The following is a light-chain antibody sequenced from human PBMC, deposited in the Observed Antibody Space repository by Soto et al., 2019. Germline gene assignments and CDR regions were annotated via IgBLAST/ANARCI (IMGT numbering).Light chain of an antibody. CDR3: QSYDSSRSGYV. CDR1: SSNIGADYD. CDR2: GNN. Sequence: QSVLTQPPSVSGAPGQRVTISCTGSSSNIGADYDVHWYQHLPGTAPKLLIYGNNNRPSGVPDRFSGSKSGTSASLAIAGLQAEDETDYYCQSYDSSRSGYVFGTGTKLTVL. J-gene: IGLJ1*01. V-gene: IGLV1-40*01.